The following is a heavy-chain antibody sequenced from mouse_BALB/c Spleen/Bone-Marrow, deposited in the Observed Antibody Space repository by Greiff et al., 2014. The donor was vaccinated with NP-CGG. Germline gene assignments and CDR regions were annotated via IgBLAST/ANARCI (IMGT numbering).Heavy chain of an antibody. Sequence: VQLQQSGAELVKPGASVKLSCSASGFNIKDTYIHWVKQRPEQGLEWIGRIDPANGNTKYDPKFQSKATVTADTSANTGYLQLSSLTSEDTAVYYCADLGDYWGQGTTLTVSS. J-gene: IGHJ2*01. CDR1: GFNIKDTY. CDR2: IDPANGNT. D-gene: IGHD4-1*01. V-gene: IGHV14-3*02. CDR3: ADLGDY.